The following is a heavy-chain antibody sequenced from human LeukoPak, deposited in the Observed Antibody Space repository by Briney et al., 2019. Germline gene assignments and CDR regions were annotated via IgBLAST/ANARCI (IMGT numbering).Heavy chain of an antibody. J-gene: IGHJ4*02. V-gene: IGHV3-66*01. CDR3: ARVGDYGDYFDY. CDR2: IYSGGST. CDR1: GFTVSSNY. Sequence: GGSLRLSCAASGFTVSSNYMSWVRQAPGKGLEWVSVIYSGGSTYYADSVKGRFTISRDNSKNTLYLQMNGLRAEDTAVYYCARVGDYGDYFDYWGQGTLVTVSS. D-gene: IGHD4-17*01.